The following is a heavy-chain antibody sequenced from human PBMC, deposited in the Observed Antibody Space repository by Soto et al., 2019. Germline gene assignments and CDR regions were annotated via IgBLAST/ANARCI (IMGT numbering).Heavy chain of an antibody. CDR1: GDTFSNYI. V-gene: IGHV1-69*02. CDR3: ARGVPQVETTGFYLDY. Sequence: QVQLVQSGAEVKKPGSSVKVSCKASGDTFSNYIISWVRQAPGQGLEWMGRIIPILGVTNYAQRFKGRVTIAXDKYTSTIYMELRSLRSDDTAVYYCARGVPQVETTGFYLDYWGQGTLVTVSS. D-gene: IGHD1-1*01. J-gene: IGHJ4*02. CDR2: IIPILGVT.